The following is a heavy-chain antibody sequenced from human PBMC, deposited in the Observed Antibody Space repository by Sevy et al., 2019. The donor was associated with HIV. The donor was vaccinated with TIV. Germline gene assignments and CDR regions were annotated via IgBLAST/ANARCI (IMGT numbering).Heavy chain of an antibody. CDR2: ISFDASNK. V-gene: IGHV3-30*04. J-gene: IGHJ1*01. D-gene: IGHD1-1*01. CDR1: GFTFSRYS. CDR3: ALERLSSDVAEYFQN. Sequence: GGSLRLSCAASGFTFSRYSMHWVRQAPGKGLEWVATISFDASNKHHADSVKGRFTISRDNFQNSLFLQMNSLRPEDTAVYYCALERLSSDVAEYFQNWGQRTLVTVSS.